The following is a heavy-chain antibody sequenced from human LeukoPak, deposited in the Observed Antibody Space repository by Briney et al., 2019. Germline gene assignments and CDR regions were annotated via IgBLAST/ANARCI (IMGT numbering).Heavy chain of an antibody. V-gene: IGHV4-34*01. D-gene: IGHD6-19*01. CDR1: GGSFSGYY. CDR3: ATAVADNFDY. Sequence: SETLSLTCAVHGGSFSGYYWSWIRQPPGKGLEWIGEINHSGSTNYNPSLKSRVTISVDTSKNQFSLKLSSVTAADTAVYYCATAVADNFDYWGQGTLVTVSS. CDR2: INHSGST. J-gene: IGHJ4*02.